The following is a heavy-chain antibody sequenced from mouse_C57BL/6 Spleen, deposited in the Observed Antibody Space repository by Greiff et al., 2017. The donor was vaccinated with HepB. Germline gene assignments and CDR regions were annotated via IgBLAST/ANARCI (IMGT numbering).Heavy chain of an antibody. CDR2: IYPGSGST. V-gene: IGHV1-55*01. Sequence: QVQLQQPGAELVKPGASVKMSCKASGYTFTSYWITWVKQRPGQGLEWIGDIYPGSGSTNYNEKFKSKATLTVDTSSSTAYMQLSSLTSEDSAVYYCARSRVITTVVATGDAMDYWGQGTSVTVSS. CDR1: GYTFTSYW. J-gene: IGHJ4*01. CDR3: ARSRVITTVVATGDAMDY. D-gene: IGHD1-1*01.